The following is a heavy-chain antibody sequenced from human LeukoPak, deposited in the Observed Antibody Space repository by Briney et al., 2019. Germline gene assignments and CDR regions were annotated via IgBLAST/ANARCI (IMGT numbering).Heavy chain of an antibody. CDR1: GFTFDDYA. J-gene: IGHJ4*02. Sequence: PTGGSLRLSCAASGFTFDDYAMHWVRQAPGKGLEWVSGISWNSGSIGYADSVKGRLTISRDNAKTSLYLQMNSLRAEDMALYYCAKSRSSGWYSAFDYWGQGTLVTVSS. V-gene: IGHV3-9*03. D-gene: IGHD6-19*01. CDR2: ISWNSGSI. CDR3: AKSRSSGWYSAFDY.